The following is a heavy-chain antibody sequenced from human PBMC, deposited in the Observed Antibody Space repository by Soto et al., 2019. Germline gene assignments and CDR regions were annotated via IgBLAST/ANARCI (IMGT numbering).Heavy chain of an antibody. V-gene: IGHV1-69*13. D-gene: IGHD3-22*01. CDR2: IIPIFGTA. J-gene: IGHJ4*02. CDR1: GGTFSSYA. CDR3: ARDPRGDSSGPLLGY. Sequence: SVNVSCKASGGTFSSYAISWVRQAPGQGLEWMGGIIPIFGTANYAQKFQGRVTITADESTSTACMELSSLRSEDTAVYYCARDPRGDSSGPLLGYWGQGTLVTVSS.